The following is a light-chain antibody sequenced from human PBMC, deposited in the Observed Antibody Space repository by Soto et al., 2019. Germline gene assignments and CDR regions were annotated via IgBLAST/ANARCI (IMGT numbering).Light chain of an antibody. V-gene: IGLV1-40*01. J-gene: IGLJ1*01. CDR1: NSNIGAGYD. CDR2: GNS. Sequence: QSVLTQPPSVSGAPGQRVTISCTGSNSNIGAGYDVHWYQQLPGTAPKLLIHGNSNRPSGVPDRFSGSKSGTSASLAITGLQAEDETDYYCQSYDSSLSGYVFGTGTKVTVL. CDR3: QSYDSSLSGYV.